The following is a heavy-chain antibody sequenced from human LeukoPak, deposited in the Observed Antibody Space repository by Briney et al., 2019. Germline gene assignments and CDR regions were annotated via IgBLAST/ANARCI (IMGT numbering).Heavy chain of an antibody. D-gene: IGHD5-18*01. CDR2: IYYSGST. CDR3: ARTHEDTAMVTSNWFDP. V-gene: IGHV4-39*07. Sequence: PSETLSLTCTVSGGSISSSSYYWGWIRQPPGKGLEWIGSIYYSGSTNYNPSLKSRVTISVDTSKNQFSLKLSSVTAADTAVYYCARTHEDTAMVTSNWFDPWGQGTLVTVSS. J-gene: IGHJ5*02. CDR1: GGSISSSSYY.